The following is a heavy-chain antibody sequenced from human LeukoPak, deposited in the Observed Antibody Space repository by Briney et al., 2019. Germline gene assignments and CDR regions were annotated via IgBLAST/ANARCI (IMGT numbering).Heavy chain of an antibody. CDR1: GGSISSYY. CDR2: IYYSGST. CDR3: GRLGPEYYYYYMDV. J-gene: IGHJ6*03. Sequence: SETPSLTCTVSGGSISSYYWSWIRQPPGKGLEWIGYIYYSGSTNYNPSLKSRLNISVDTSKNQFSLKLSSVTAADTAVYYCGRLGPEYYYYYMDVWGKGTTVTISS. D-gene: IGHD1-14*01. V-gene: IGHV4-59*01.